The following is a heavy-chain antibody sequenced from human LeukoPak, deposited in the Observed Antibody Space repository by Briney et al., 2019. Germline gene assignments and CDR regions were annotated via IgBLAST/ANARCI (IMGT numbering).Heavy chain of an antibody. CDR3: ASPGATPGATDAFDI. CDR2: ISAYNGNT. CDR1: RYTFTGYY. J-gene: IGHJ3*02. V-gene: IGHV1-18*04. D-gene: IGHD4/OR15-4a*01. Sequence: GASVKVSCKASRYTFTGYYMHWVRQAPGQGLEWMGWISAYNGNTNYAQKLQGRVTMTTDTSTSTAYMELRSLRSDDTAVYYCASPGATPGATDAFDIWGQGTMVTVSS.